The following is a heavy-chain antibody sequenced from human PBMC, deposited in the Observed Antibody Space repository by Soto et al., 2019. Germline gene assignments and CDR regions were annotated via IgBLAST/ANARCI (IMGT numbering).Heavy chain of an antibody. Sequence: QVQLVQSGAEVKKPGASVKVSCKASGYTFTSYGISWLRQATGQGLEWMGWISAYNGNTNYAQKLQGRVTMTTDTSTSTAYMELRSLRSDDTAVYYCARDEMPWGNGDPPPFDYWGKGTLVTVSS. J-gene: IGHJ4*02. CDR3: ARDEMPWGNGDPPPFDY. CDR1: GYTFTSYG. V-gene: IGHV1-18*01. D-gene: IGHD4-17*01. CDR2: ISAYNGNT.